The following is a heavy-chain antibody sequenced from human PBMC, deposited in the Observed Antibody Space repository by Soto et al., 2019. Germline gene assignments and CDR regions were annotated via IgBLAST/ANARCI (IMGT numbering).Heavy chain of an antibody. CDR2: MNTNSGNT. J-gene: IGHJ4*02. V-gene: IGHV1-8*01. Sequence: QVQLVQSGAEVKKPGASVKVSCKASGYTFTSYDINWVRQATGQGLEWMGWMNTNSGNTGYAQKFQGRVTMTRNTPISTAYLELSSLRSEDTAVYYCARVSKITSFDWTHVDYWGQGTLVTVSS. D-gene: IGHD3-9*01. CDR1: GYTFTSYD. CDR3: ARVSKITSFDWTHVDY.